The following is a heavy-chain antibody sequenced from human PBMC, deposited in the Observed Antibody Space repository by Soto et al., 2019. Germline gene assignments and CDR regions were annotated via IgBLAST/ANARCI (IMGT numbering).Heavy chain of an antibody. D-gene: IGHD4-17*01. CDR3: ARVPDYGDPYYFDY. J-gene: IGHJ4*02. CDR1: GYTFTGYY. Sequence: VASVKVSCKASGYTFTGYYMHWVRQAPGQGLEWMGWINPNSGGTNYAQKFQGWVTMTRDTSISTAYMELSRLRSDDTAVYYCARVPDYGDPYYFDYWGQGTLVTVSS. V-gene: IGHV1-2*04. CDR2: INPNSGGT.